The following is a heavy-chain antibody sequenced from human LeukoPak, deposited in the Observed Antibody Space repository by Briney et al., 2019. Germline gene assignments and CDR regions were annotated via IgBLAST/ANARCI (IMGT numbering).Heavy chain of an antibody. J-gene: IGHJ4*02. D-gene: IGHD2-15*01. CDR2: ISGSGGST. CDR3: AKDADIVVVVAADLFDY. CDR1: GFTFSSYA. V-gene: IGHV3-23*01. Sequence: VGSLRLSCAASGFTFSSYAMSWVRQAPGKGLEWVSAISGSGGSTYYADSVKGRFTISRDNSKNTLYLQMNSLRAEDTAVYYCAKDADIVVVVAADLFDYWGQGTLVTVSS.